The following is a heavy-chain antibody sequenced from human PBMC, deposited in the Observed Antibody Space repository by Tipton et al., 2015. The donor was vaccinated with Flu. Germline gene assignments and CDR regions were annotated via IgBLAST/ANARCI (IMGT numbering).Heavy chain of an antibody. V-gene: IGHV4-59*12. CDR1: GGSISSYY. CDR3: ARGRGNSGWRYFDY. D-gene: IGHD6-19*01. Sequence: TLSLTCTVSGGSISSYYWSWIRQPPGKGLEWIGYIYYSGSTNYNPSLKSRVTISVDTSKNQFSLKLSSMTAADTAVYYCARGRGNSGWRYFDYWGQGTLVTVFS. J-gene: IGHJ4*02. CDR2: IYYSGST.